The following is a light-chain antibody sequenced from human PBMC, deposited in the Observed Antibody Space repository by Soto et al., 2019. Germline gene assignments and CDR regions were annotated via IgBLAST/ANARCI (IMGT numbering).Light chain of an antibody. V-gene: IGKV1-5*01. CDR2: DAS. J-gene: IGKJ4*02. Sequence: DIERTPSTDTVSTSVVDRAIITNRASQTINRWLAWYQQKPGKAPQVLIYDASTLESGVQSRFSGSGSGTVFTLNINRLQSDVLAIYFSQPYSSLWTFGGGTKVDIK. CDR1: QTINRW. CDR3: QPYSSLWT.